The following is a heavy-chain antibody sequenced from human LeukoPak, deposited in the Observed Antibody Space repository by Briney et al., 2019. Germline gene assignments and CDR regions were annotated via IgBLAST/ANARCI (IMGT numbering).Heavy chain of an antibody. CDR1: GFHFSDHY. Sequence: GGSLRLSCAASGFHFSDHYMDWVRQAPGKGLEWVGRSRNKANSYTTEYAPSVKGRFTISRDDTKNSLLLQMNSLKTEDTAVYYCASAPPIGATYSFDYWGQGTLVTVPS. J-gene: IGHJ4*02. CDR2: SRNKANSYTT. CDR3: ASAPPIGATYSFDY. V-gene: IGHV3-72*01. D-gene: IGHD4/OR15-4a*01.